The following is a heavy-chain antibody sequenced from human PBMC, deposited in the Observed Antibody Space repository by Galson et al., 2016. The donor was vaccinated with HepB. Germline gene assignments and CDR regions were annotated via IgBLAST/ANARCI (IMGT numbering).Heavy chain of an antibody. CDR3: AGGELAAAGREYFPH. CDR1: VGTFNRYA. D-gene: IGHD6-25*01. Sequence: SVKVSCKASVGTFNRYAITWVRQAPGQGLEWMGGIIPFLTTTNYAQRFQGRLTLTADESTSTAYMELTSLRFDDTAMYYFAGGELAAAGREYFPHWGQGTLVTVSS. CDR2: IIPFLTTT. V-gene: IGHV1-69*13. J-gene: IGHJ1*01.